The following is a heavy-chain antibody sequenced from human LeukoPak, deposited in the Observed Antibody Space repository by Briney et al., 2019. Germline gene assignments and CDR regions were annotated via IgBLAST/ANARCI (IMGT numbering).Heavy chain of an antibody. J-gene: IGHJ4*02. CDR2: IYTSGST. CDR1: GGSISSGSYY. CDR3: AREVGPNYYGSGSAVGY. D-gene: IGHD3-10*01. V-gene: IGHV4-61*02. Sequence: PSQTLSLTCTVSGGSISSGSYYWGWIRQPAGKGLEWIGRIYTSGSTNYNPSLKSRVTISVDTSKNQFSLKLSSVTAADTAVYYCAREVGPNYYGSGSAVGYWGQGTLVTVSS.